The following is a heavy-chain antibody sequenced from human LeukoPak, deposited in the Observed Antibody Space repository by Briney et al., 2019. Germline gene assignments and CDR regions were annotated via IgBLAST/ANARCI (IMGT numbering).Heavy chain of an antibody. V-gene: IGHV1-69*05. D-gene: IGHD5-12*01. CDR1: GGTFSSYA. J-gene: IGHJ4*02. CDR3: ARDRGYGNPYLDY. CDR2: IIPIFGTA. Sequence: ASVRVSCKASGGTFSSYAISWVRQAPGQGLEWMGGIIPIFGTANYAQKFQGRVTITTDESTSTAYMELSSLRSEDTAVYYCARDRGYGNPYLDYWGQGTLVTVSS.